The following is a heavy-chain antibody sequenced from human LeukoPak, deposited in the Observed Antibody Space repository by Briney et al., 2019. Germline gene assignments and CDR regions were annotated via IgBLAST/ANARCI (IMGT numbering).Heavy chain of an antibody. D-gene: IGHD3-10*01. V-gene: IGHV4-59*08. CDR1: GGSMSRYY. Sequence: PSETLSLTCTVSGGSMSRYYWSWIRQSPGTGLEWIGNIFYSGSTNCNPSLKSRLTISVDTSQNQFSLNLDSVTAADTAVYYCARLLAGEYDPFDIWGQGTMVTVSS. CDR2: IFYSGST. CDR3: ARLLAGEYDPFDI. J-gene: IGHJ3*02.